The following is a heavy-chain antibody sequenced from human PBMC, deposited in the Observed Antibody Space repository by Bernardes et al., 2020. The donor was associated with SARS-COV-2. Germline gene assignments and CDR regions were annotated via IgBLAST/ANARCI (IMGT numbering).Heavy chain of an antibody. CDR3: ARGHYDFWSGYPLYYYYGMDV. J-gene: IGHJ6*02. D-gene: IGHD3-3*01. V-gene: IGHV1-69*04. Sequence: SVKVSCKASGGTFSSYAISWVRQAPGQGLEWMGRIIPILGIAHYAQKFQGRVTITADKSTSTAYMELSSLRSEDTAVYYCARGHYDFWSGYPLYYYYGMDVWGQGTTVTVSS. CDR2: IIPILGIA. CDR1: GGTFSSYA.